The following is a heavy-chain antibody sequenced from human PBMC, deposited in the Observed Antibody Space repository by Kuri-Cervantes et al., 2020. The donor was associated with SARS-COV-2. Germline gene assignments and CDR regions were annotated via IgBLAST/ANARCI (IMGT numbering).Heavy chain of an antibody. CDR3: TRMDFWSGYYLDY. CDR2: IRSKAYGGTT. Sequence: GESLKISCTASGFTFGDYAMSWVRQAPGKGLEWVGFIRSKAYGGTTEYAASVKGRFTISRDDSKSIAYLQMNSLKTEDTAVYYCTRMDFWSGYYLDYWGQGTLVTVSS. D-gene: IGHD3-3*01. CDR1: GFTFGDYA. J-gene: IGHJ4*02. V-gene: IGHV3-49*04.